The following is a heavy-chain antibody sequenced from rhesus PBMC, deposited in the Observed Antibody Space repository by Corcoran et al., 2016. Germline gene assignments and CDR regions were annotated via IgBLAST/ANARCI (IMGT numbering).Heavy chain of an antibody. CDR3: AREYPTVTTYPYYFDY. J-gene: IGHJ4*01. CDR2: INPYKGTT. Sequence: QVQLVQSGAEVKKPGSPVKVSCKASGYTFTDYYMPWVRQAPGQGLEWMGGINPYKGTTRYAQKFQGRVTMTRDTSTSTAYMELSSLRSEDTAVYYCAREYPTVTTYPYYFDYWGQGVLVTVSS. V-gene: IGHV1S2*01. CDR1: GYTFTDYY. D-gene: IGHD4-35*01.